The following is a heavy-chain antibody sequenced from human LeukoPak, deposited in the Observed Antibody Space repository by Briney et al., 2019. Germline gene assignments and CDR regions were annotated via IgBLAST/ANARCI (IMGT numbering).Heavy chain of an antibody. Sequence: ASVKVSCKASGYTFTSYYMHWVRQAPGQGLEWMGIINPSGGSTSYAQKFQGRVTMTRDTSTSTVYMELSSLRSEDTAVYYCARDESPRGYSYGYGVEYYYYMDVWGKGTTVTASS. CDR1: GYTFTSYY. D-gene: IGHD5-18*01. CDR2: INPSGGST. CDR3: ARDESPRGYSYGYGVEYYYYMDV. V-gene: IGHV1-46*01. J-gene: IGHJ6*03.